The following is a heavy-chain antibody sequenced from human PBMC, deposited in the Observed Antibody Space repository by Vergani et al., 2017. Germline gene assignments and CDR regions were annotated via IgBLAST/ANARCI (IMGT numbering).Heavy chain of an antibody. CDR1: GYTFTSYA. D-gene: IGHD6-13*01. CDR2: INAGNGNT. CDR3: ARVSAAAGILLDYYGMDV. J-gene: IGHJ6*02. Sequence: QVQLVQSGAEVKKPGASVKVSCKASGYTFTSYAMHWVRQAPGQRLEWMGWINAGNGNTKYSQKFQGRGTITRATSASTAYMELSSLRSEDTAVYYCARVSAAAGILLDYYGMDVWGQGTTVTVSS. V-gene: IGHV1-3*01.